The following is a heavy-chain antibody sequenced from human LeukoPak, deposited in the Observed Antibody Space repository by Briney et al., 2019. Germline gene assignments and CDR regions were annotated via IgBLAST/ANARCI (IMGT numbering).Heavy chain of an antibody. CDR3: ARRRSWGIVATIGAFDI. J-gene: IGHJ3*02. CDR2: ISAYNGNT. D-gene: IGHD5-12*01. V-gene: IGHV1-18*01. CDR1: GYTFTSYG. Sequence: GASVKVSCKASGYTFTSYGISWVRQAPGQGLEWMGWISAYNGNTNYAQKLQGRVTMTTDTSTSTAYMELRSLRSDDTAVYYCARRRSWGIVATIGAFDIWGQGTMVTVSS.